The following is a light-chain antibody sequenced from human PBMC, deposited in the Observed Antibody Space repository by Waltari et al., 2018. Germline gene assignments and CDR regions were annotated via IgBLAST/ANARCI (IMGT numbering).Light chain of an antibody. V-gene: IGKV1-13*02. CDR2: YAN. CDR3: QQGNSNPWT. Sequence: IQMSQSPSSLSASVGDRVIITCRASQGISSYLNWYQQKPGKAPKLLIYYANSLASGVPSRFSGSGSGTEFTLTISSLQPEDFATYYCQQGNSNPWTCDQGTKVEIK. CDR1: QGISSY. J-gene: IGKJ1*01.